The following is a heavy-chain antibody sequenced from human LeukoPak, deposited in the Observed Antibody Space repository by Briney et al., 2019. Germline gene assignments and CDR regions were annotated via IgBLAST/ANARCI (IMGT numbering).Heavy chain of an antibody. CDR3: AKGTLGYCSGGSCYSGY. D-gene: IGHD2-15*01. V-gene: IGHV3-23*01. CDR1: GFTFSSYA. J-gene: IGHJ4*02. Sequence: GGSLRLSCAASGFTFSSYAMIWVRQAPGKGLEWVSVVSAGGGSTDFADSVKGRFTVSRDNSKNTLYLQMSSLRAEDTAVYYRAKGTLGYCSGGSCYSGYWGQGTLVTVSS. CDR2: VSAGGGST.